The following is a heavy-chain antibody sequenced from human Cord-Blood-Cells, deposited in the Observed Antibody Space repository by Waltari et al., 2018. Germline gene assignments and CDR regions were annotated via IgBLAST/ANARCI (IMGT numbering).Heavy chain of an antibody. CDR3: ARGKGTGDAFDI. CDR2: IIPIFGTA. Sequence: QVQLVQSGAEVEKHGSTVKVSCMASGGTFSRYAISWVRQAPGQGLEWMGGIIPIFGTANYAQKFQGRVTITADESTSTAYMELSSLRSEDTAVYYCARGKGTGDAFDIWGQGTMVTVSS. V-gene: IGHV1-69*01. CDR1: GGTFSRYA. D-gene: IGHD7-27*01. J-gene: IGHJ3*02.